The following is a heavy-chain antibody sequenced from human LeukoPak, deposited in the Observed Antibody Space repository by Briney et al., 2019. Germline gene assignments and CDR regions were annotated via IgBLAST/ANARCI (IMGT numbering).Heavy chain of an antibody. Sequence: ASVKVSCKVSGYTLTGLSMHWVRQAHGKGLEWMGGFDPEDGETMYAQKFQGRVTMTEDTSTDTAYMELSSLRSDDTAVYYCTRADIIVVAAAAPVASAFEYWGQGTLITVS. D-gene: IGHD2-15*01. J-gene: IGHJ4*02. CDR2: FDPEDGET. CDR1: GYTLTGLS. V-gene: IGHV1-24*01. CDR3: TRADIIVVAAAAPVASAFEY.